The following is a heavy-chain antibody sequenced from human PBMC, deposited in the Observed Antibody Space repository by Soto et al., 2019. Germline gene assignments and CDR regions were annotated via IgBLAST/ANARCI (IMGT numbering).Heavy chain of an antibody. V-gene: IGHV4-34*01. CDR2: INHSGST. J-gene: IGHJ6*02. D-gene: IGHD4-17*01. CDR1: GGSFSGYY. CDR3: ARGPRGRTVTSYYYYYGMDV. Sequence: SETLSLTCAVYGGSFSGYYWSWIRQPPGKGLEWIGEINHSGSTNYNPSLKSRATISVDTSKNQFSLKLSSVTAADTAVYYCARGPRGRTVTSYYYYYGMDVWGQGTTVTVS.